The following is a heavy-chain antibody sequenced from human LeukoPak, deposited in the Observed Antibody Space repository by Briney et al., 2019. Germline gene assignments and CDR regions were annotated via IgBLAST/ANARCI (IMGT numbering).Heavy chain of an antibody. CDR3: ARGRDGGYYYDSSGYSGP. J-gene: IGHJ5*02. CDR1: GGSISSGGHY. V-gene: IGHV4-30-2*01. D-gene: IGHD3-22*01. Sequence: PSETLSLTCTVSGGSISSGGHYWSWIRQPPGKGLEWVGYVYQSGITYYNPSLKSRVTISVDRSKNQFSLKLSSVTAADTAVHYCARGRDGGYYYDSSGYSGPWGQGTLVTVSS. CDR2: VYQSGIT.